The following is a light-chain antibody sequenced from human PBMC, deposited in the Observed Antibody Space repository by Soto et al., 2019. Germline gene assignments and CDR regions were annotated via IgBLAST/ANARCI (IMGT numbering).Light chain of an antibody. CDR1: SSNIGSNT. CDR3: AAWDGSLNGVV. J-gene: IGLJ2*01. V-gene: IGLV1-44*01. CDR2: SNN. Sequence: QSVLTQPPSASGTPGQRVTISCSGSSSNIGSNTVNWYQQLPGTAPKLLIYSNNQRPSGVPDRFCGSKSGTSASLAISGLQSEDEADYYCAAWDGSLNGVVFGGGTKLTVL.